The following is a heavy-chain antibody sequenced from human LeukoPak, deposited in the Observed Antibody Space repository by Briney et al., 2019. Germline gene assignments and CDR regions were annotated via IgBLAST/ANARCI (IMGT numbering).Heavy chain of an antibody. CDR2: IIPIFGTA. J-gene: IGHJ4*02. CDR1: GGTFSSYP. V-gene: IGHV1-69*05. Sequence: SVKVSCKASGGTFSSYPISWVGQAPGKGLEWMGGIIPIFGTANYAQKFQGRVTITTDESTSTAYMELSSLRSEDTAVYYCARGNTKHCTNGVCYPEDFDYWGQGTLVTVSS. CDR3: ARGNTKHCTNGVCYPEDFDY. D-gene: IGHD2-8*01.